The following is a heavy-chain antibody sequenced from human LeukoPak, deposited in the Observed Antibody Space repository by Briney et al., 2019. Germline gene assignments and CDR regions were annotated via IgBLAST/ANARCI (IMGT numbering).Heavy chain of an antibody. CDR2: INYSGST. CDR3: ARNRNEDGDYLDAFDI. D-gene: IGHD4-17*01. V-gene: IGHV4-61*01. CDR1: AGSVSSGSHF. Sequence: PSETLSLTCTCTVSAGSVSSGSHFWSWIRQPPGKGLQWIGYINYSGSTNYNPSLKSRVTISVDTSKNQFSLQLRSVTAADTGVYYCARNRNEDGDYLDAFDIWGQGTMVTVSS. J-gene: IGHJ3*02.